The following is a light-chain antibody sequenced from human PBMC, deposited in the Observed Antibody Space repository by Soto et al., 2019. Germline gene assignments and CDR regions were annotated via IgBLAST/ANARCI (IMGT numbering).Light chain of an antibody. V-gene: IGLV1-47*01. CDR3: AAWDDSLSGRGV. CDR1: SSNIGRNY. J-gene: IGLJ2*01. CDR2: RNN. Sequence: QSVLTQPPSASGTPGQRVTISCSGSSSNIGRNYVYWYQQLPGTAPKLLIYRNNQRPSGVPDRFSGSNSGTSASLAISGLRSEDEADYYCAAWDDSLSGRGVFGGGTKVTVL.